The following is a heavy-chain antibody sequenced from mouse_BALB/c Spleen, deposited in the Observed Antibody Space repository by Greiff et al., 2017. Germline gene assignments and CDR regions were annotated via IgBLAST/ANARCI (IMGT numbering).Heavy chain of an antibody. Sequence: LVKTGASVKISCKASGYSFTGYYMHWVKQSHGKSLEWIGYISCYNGATSYNQKFKGKATFTVDTSSSTAYMQFNSQTSEDSAVYYCASYYDGYYGYGGQGTTLPVSS. V-gene: IGHV1S34*01. J-gene: IGHJ2*01. CDR1: GYSFTGYY. D-gene: IGHD2-3*01. CDR3: ASYYDGYYGY. CDR2: ISCYNGAT.